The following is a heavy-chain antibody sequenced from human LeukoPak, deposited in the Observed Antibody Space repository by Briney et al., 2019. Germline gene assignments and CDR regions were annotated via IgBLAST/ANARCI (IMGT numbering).Heavy chain of an antibody. V-gene: IGHV3-30*18. Sequence: GGSLRLSRAASGFTFSSYGMHWVRQAPGKGLEWVAVISYDGSNKYYADSVKGRFTISRDNSKNTLYLQMNSLRAEDTAVYYCAKGYYYDSSGSLYYFDYWGQGTLVTVSS. CDR3: AKGYYYDSSGSLYYFDY. CDR1: GFTFSSYG. D-gene: IGHD3-22*01. J-gene: IGHJ4*02. CDR2: ISYDGSNK.